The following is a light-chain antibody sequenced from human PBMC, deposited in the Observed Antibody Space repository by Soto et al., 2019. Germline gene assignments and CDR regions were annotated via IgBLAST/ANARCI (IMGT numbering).Light chain of an antibody. CDR2: EVS. J-gene: IGLJ1*01. CDR1: SSDVGGYNY. CDR3: SSYAGSNNQV. V-gene: IGLV2-8*02. Sequence: HCVLTKAPSATRLPGESVTISCTRTSSDVGGYNYVSWYQQHPGKAPKLMIYEVSKRPSGVPDRFSGSKSGNTASLTVSGLQAEDEADYYCSSYAGSNNQVFGTGTKVTVL.